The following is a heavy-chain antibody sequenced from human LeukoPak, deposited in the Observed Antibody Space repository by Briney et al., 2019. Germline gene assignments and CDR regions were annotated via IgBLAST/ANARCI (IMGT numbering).Heavy chain of an antibody. J-gene: IGHJ4*02. CDR2: IYHSGST. D-gene: IGHD3-22*01. V-gene: IGHV4-38-2*01. CDR3: ARVPYYYDSSGYYYVDY. CDR1: GYSISSGYY. Sequence: SETLSLTCAVSGYSISSGYYWGWIRQPPGKGLEWIGSIYHSGSTYYNPSLKSRVNISVDTSKNQFSLKLSSVTAADTAVYYCARVPYYYDSSGYYYVDYWGQGTLVTVSS.